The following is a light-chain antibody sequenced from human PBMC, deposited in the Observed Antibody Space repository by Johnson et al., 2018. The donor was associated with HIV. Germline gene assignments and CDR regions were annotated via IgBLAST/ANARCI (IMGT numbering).Light chain of an antibody. J-gene: IGLJ1*01. V-gene: IGLV1-51*01. CDR3: GPWDSSLSADV. CDR2: DNN. CDR1: SSNIGNNY. Sequence: SILTQPPSVSAAPGQKVTISCSGSSSNIGNNYVSWYQQLPGTAPKLLIYDNNKRPSGIPDRFSASKSGTTPTPGITGLQNGDEADYYRGPWDSSLSADVFGTGTKVTVL.